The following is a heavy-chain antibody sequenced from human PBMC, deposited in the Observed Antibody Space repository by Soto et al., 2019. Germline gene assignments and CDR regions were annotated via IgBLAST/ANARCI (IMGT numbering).Heavy chain of an antibody. CDR3: AKTDQLELLSW. V-gene: IGHV3-23*01. CDR1: GFPFYAYI. J-gene: IGHJ4*02. Sequence: GGSLRLSCAASGFPFYAYIVNWVRQPPGKGLEWVSVISRSGRTTYYADSVKGRFTISRDNSKNTLYLQMNSLRAEDTAVYYCAKTDQLELLSWWGQGTLVTVSS. D-gene: IGHD1-7*01. CDR2: ISRSGRTT.